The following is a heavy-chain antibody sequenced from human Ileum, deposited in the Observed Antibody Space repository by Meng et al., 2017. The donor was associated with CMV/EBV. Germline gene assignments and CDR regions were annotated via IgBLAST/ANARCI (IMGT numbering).Heavy chain of an antibody. Sequence: QVQLPESGPGLVKPSETLSRTCTVSGGSISGNYWSWTRQPAPKGLEWIGRVYSSGSTDYNPSLQSRVTMSVDTSKNQFSLKLSSVTAADTAVYYCARGSSSWAFDYWGQGTLVTVSS. CDR2: VYSSGST. CDR3: ARGSSSWAFDY. J-gene: IGHJ4*02. D-gene: IGHD2-2*01. CDR1: GGSISGNY. V-gene: IGHV4-4*07.